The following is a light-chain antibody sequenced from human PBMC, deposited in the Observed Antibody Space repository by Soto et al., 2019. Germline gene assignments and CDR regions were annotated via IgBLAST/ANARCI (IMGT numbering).Light chain of an antibody. J-gene: IGKJ1*01. V-gene: IGKV3D-15*01. CDR2: GAS. CDR1: QSVSSN. Sequence: EIVLTQSPATLSVSPGERATLSFRASQSVSSNLAWYQQKPGQAPRLFIYGASTRATGIPARFSGGGSGTEFTLTISSLQSEDFAVYYCHQYNNWPRTFGQGTKVDIK. CDR3: HQYNNWPRT.